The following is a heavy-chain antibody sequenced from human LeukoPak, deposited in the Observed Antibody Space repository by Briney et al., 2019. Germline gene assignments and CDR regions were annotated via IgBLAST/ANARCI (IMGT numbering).Heavy chain of an antibody. V-gene: IGHV1-18*01. Sequence: ASVKVSCKASGYTFTSYDINWVRQATGQGLEWMGWISAYNGNTNFAQKLQGRVTMTTDTSTSTAYMELRSLRSDDTAVYYCARGGRSTIFGVVDYWGQGTLVTVSS. J-gene: IGHJ4*02. D-gene: IGHD3-3*01. CDR1: GYTFTSYD. CDR3: ARGGRSTIFGVVDY. CDR2: ISAYNGNT.